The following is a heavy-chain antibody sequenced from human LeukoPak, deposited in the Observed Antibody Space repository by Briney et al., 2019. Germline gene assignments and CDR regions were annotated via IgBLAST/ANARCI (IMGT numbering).Heavy chain of an antibody. CDR2: IWYDGSNK. CDR1: GLTFSSYG. CDR3: ASEIDRCFDY. V-gene: IGHV3-33*01. D-gene: IGHD3-22*01. J-gene: IGHJ4*02. Sequence: GRSLRLSCAASGLTFSSYGMHWVRHAPGKGLEWVALIWYDGSNKYYADSVRGRFTISRDNSKNTLYLQMNSVSAEETAVYYCASEIDRCFDYWGQGTLVTVSS.